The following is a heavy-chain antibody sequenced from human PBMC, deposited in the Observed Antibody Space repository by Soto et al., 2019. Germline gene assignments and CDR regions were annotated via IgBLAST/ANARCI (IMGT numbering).Heavy chain of an antibody. V-gene: IGHV1-8*01. CDR2: MNPNSGNT. J-gene: IGHJ5*02. CDR1: GYTFTSYD. D-gene: IGHD3-10*01. Sequence: QVQLVQSGAEVKKPGASVKVSCKASGYTFTSYDINWVRQATGQGLEWMGWMNPNSGNTGYAQKFQGRVTMTRNSSISTAYMELSSLRSEDTAVYYCARGSVTMVRGVIIWFAPWGQGTLVTVSS. CDR3: ARGSVTMVRGVIIWFAP.